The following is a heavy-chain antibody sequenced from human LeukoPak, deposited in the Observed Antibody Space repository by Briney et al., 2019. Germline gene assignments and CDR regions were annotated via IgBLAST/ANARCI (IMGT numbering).Heavy chain of an antibody. Sequence: GASVKVSCKASGYTFTSYYMHWVRQAPGQGLEWMGIINPSGGSTSYAQKFQGRVTMTRDMSTSTVYMELSSLRSEDTAVYYCAREGPMVVAAKAPDYWGQGTLVTVSS. CDR3: AREGPMVVAAKAPDY. V-gene: IGHV1-46*01. CDR1: GYTFTSYY. D-gene: IGHD2-15*01. CDR2: INPSGGST. J-gene: IGHJ4*02.